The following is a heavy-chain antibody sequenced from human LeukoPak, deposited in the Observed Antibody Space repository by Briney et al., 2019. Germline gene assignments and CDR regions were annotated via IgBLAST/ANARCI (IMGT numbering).Heavy chain of an antibody. D-gene: IGHD6-19*01. J-gene: IGHJ4*02. CDR1: CGSVSSGSYY. V-gene: IGHV4-61*01. CDR2: IYYSGST. CDR3: ARGSSGWYFVY. Sequence: SETLSLTCTVSCGSVSSGSYYWSWLRQPPGKGLGWIGYIYYSGSTNYNPSLKSRVTISVDTSKNQFSLKLSSVTAADTAVYYCARGSSGWYFVYWGQGTLVTVSS.